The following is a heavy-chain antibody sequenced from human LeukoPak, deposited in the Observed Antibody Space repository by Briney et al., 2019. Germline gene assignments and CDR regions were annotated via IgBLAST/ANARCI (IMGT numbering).Heavy chain of an antibody. CDR1: GYTFTGYY. D-gene: IGHD3-22*01. Sequence: ASLKVSCKASGYTFTGYYMHWVRPAPGQGLEWMGWINPNSGGTNYAQKFQGRVTMTRDTSTSTAYLELSRLRSDDTAVYYCARPYYYDSSDAFDIWGQGTMVTVSS. V-gene: IGHV1-2*02. J-gene: IGHJ3*02. CDR2: INPNSGGT. CDR3: ARPYYYDSSDAFDI.